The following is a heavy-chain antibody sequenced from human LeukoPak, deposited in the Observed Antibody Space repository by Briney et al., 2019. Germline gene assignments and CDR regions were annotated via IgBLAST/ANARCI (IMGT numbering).Heavy chain of an antibody. J-gene: IGHJ6*02. CDR3: AREVATGVGYYGMDV. CDR2: IFYSGST. V-gene: IGHV4-31*03. D-gene: IGHD1-14*01. Sequence: SETLSLTCTVSGGSISTVVYYWNWIRQHPGKGLEWIGYIFYSGSTYYGPSLKSRINISLDTSKNLFSLKLSSVTAADTAVYYCAREVATGVGYYGMDVWGQGTTVTVSS. CDR1: GGSISTVVYY.